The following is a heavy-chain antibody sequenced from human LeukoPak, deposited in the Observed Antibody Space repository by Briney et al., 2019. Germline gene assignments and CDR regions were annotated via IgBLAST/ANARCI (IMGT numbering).Heavy chain of an antibody. CDR1: GFTFSSHS. D-gene: IGHD2-21*01. V-gene: IGHV3-48*04. Sequence: LPGGSLRLSCEASGFTFSSHSMNWVRQAPGKRLEWVSYIGHSGSPTHYADSVKGRFTISRDNAKNSLYLQMNSLRVEDTAVYYCARDQRPFYGGDCYCAIDIWGQGTLVTVSS. CDR3: ARDQRPFYGGDCYCAIDI. CDR2: IGHSGSPT. J-gene: IGHJ3*02.